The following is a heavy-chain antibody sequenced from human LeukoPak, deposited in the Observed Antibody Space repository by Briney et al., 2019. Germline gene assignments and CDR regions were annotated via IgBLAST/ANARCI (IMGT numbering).Heavy chain of an antibody. V-gene: IGHV4-39*01. CDR3: ARHVVVVAAANPRVFDP. Sequence: SETLSLTGTVSSGCISGSSYYWGWLRQPPGKGLERIGSIYYSGSTYYNPALKSRVSISVDSSKNQFSLKLGSVTAADTAVYYCARHVVVVAAANPRVFDPWGQGTLVTVSS. CDR2: IYYSGST. J-gene: IGHJ5*02. CDR1: SGCISGSSYY. D-gene: IGHD2-15*01.